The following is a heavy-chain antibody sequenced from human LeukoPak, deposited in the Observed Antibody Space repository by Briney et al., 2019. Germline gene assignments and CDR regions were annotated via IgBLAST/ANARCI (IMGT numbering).Heavy chain of an antibody. J-gene: IGHJ4*02. CDR2: ISGSGGST. V-gene: IGHV3-23*01. Sequence: GGSLRLSCAASGFTFSSYAMSWVRQAPGKGLEWVSAISGSGGSTYYADSVKGRFTISRDNAKNSLYLQMNSLRAEDTAVYYCARVSRAQSSTISPLGYWGQGTLVTVSS. D-gene: IGHD2-2*01. CDR3: ARVSRAQSSTISPLGY. CDR1: GFTFSSYA.